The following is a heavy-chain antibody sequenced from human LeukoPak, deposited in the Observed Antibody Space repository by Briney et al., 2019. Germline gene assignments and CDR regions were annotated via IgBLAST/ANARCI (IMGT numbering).Heavy chain of an antibody. Sequence: SETLSLTCTVSGGSISSYYWSWIRQPPGKGLEYIGYIFYSGSTNYNPSLKSRVTISVDTSKNQFSLKLSSVTAEDTAVYYCARGVSSFDRWGQGTLVTVSS. CDR1: GGSISSYY. D-gene: IGHD3-10*01. J-gene: IGHJ5*02. V-gene: IGHV4-59*01. CDR2: IFYSGST. CDR3: ARGVSSFDR.